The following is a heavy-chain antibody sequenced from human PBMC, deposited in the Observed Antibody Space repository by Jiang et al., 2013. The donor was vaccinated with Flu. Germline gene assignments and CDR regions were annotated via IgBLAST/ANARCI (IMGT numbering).Heavy chain of an antibody. CDR3: AREGAGYYYYGMDV. J-gene: IGHJ6*02. V-gene: IGHV3-53*01. CDR2: IYSGGST. D-gene: IGHD4/OR15-4a*01. Sequence: GGLIQPGGSLRLSCAASGFTVSSNYMSWVRQAPGKGLEWVSVIYSGGSTYYADSVKGRFTISRDNSKNTLYLQMNSLRAEDTAVYYCAREGAGYYYYGMDVWGQGTTVTVSS. CDR1: GFTVSSNY.